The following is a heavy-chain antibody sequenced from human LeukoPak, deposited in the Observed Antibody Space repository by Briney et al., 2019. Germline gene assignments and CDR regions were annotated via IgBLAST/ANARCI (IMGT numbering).Heavy chain of an antibody. CDR2: IYYSGST. CDR3: ARVAGHFDY. CDR1: GGSIISSYY. J-gene: IGHJ4*02. V-gene: IGHV4-39*01. D-gene: IGHD6-19*01. Sequence: SETLSLTCTVSGGSIISSYYWGWIRQPPGKGLEWIGNIYYSGSTYHNPSLKSRVTISVDTSKNQFSLKLSSVTAADTAVYYCARVAGHFDYWGQGTLVTVSS.